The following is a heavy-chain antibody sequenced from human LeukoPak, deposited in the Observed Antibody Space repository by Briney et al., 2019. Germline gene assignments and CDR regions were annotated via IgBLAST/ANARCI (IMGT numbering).Heavy chain of an antibody. J-gene: IGHJ4*02. CDR3: ARADVGYSYDYYFDY. Sequence: SETLSLTCTVSGGSLSSYYWSWIRQPPGKGLEWIGYIYYSGSTNYNPSLKSRVTISVDTSKNQFSLKLSSVTAADTAVYYCARADVGYSYDYYFDYWGQGTLVTVSS. CDR1: GGSLSSYY. V-gene: IGHV4-59*01. D-gene: IGHD5-18*01. CDR2: IYYSGST.